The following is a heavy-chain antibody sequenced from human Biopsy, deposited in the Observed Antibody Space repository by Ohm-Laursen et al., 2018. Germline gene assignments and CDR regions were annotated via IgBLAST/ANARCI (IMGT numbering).Heavy chain of an antibody. D-gene: IGHD2-15*01. J-gene: IGHJ4*03. CDR1: GGTFSNYG. CDR3: VREGLDCAGGTCYSGPLDL. V-gene: IGHV1-18*01. CDR2: ISPYFGNT. Sequence: ASVKVSCKSPGGTFSNYGVNWVRQAPGQGLEWVGWISPYFGNTNSTQKLQARVTLSTETSTDTAYMELRSLRYDDTAIYYCVREGLDCAGGTCYSGPLDLWGQGTLITVSS.